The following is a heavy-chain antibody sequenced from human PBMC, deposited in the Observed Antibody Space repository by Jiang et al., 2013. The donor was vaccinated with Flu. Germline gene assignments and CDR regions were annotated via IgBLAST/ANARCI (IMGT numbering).Heavy chain of an antibody. CDR1: GGSISSSSYY. Sequence: GPGLVKPSETLSLTCTVSGGSISSSSYYWGWIRQPPGKGLEWIGSIYYSGSTYYNPSLKSRVTISVDTSKNQFSLKLSSVTAADTAVYYCASEGRITMIVVGHNWFDPWGQGTLVTVSS. J-gene: IGHJ5*02. CDR2: IYYSGST. CDR3: ASEGRITMIVVGHNWFDP. D-gene: IGHD3-22*01. V-gene: IGHV4-39*01.